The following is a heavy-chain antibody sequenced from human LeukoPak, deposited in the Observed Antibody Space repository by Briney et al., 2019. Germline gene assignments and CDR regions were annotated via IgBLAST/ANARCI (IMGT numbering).Heavy chain of an antibody. J-gene: IGHJ4*02. D-gene: IGHD1-1*01. V-gene: IGHV3-15*01. CDR2: IKTKTDGGTT. CDR1: GFTFSNVW. Sequence: GGSLRLSCEASGFTFSNVWMNWVRQAPGKGLEWIGRIKTKTDGGTTEYAAPVKGRSTISRDDSKNTVYLQMNSLKTEDTALYYCVTRVKSTGDYWGQGTLVTVSS. CDR3: VTRVKSTGDY.